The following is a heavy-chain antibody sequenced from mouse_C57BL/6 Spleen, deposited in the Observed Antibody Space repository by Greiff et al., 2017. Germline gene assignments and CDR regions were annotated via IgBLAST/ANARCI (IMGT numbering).Heavy chain of an antibody. CDR2: IYPGSGST. CDR3: ARVGITTDYFDY. J-gene: IGHJ2*01. CDR1: GYTFTSYW. Sequence: QVQLQQPGAELVKPGASVKMSCKASGYTFTSYWITWVKQRPGQGLEWIGDIYPGSGSTNYNEKFKSKATLTVETSSSTAYMQLSSLTSEDSAVYYCARVGITTDYFDYWGQGTTLTVSS. D-gene: IGHD1-1*01. V-gene: IGHV1-55*01.